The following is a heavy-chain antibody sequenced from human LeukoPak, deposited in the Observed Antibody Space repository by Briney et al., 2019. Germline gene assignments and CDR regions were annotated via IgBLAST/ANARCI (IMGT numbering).Heavy chain of an antibody. CDR1: GGSISSSGYY. CDR2: IYYSGST. Sequence: SETLSLTCTVSGGSISSSGYYWGWIRQPPGKGLEWIGSIYYSGSTYYNPSLKSRVTISEDTSKNQFSPKLSSVTAADTAVYYCAVYCSSTSCYARRAFDIWGQGTTVTVSS. D-gene: IGHD2-2*01. J-gene: IGHJ3*02. V-gene: IGHV4-39*01. CDR3: AVYCSSTSCYARRAFDI.